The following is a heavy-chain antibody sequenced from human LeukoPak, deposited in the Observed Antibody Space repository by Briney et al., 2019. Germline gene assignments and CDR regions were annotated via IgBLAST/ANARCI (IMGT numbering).Heavy chain of an antibody. J-gene: IGHJ4*02. D-gene: IGHD6-13*01. CDR3: ARMAAAGYFDY. CDR1: GFTFSTYN. V-gene: IGHV3-48*01. Sequence: GGSLRLSCAASGFTFSTYNMNWVRQAPGKGLEWVSYISYSSSNIYYADSVKGRFTIPRDYAKNSLYLQMNSLRAEDTAVYYCARMAAAGYFDYWGQGTLVTVSS. CDR2: ISYSSSNI.